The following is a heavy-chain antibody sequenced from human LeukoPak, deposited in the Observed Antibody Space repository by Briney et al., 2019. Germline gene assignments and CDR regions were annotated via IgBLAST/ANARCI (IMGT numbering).Heavy chain of an antibody. D-gene: IGHD3-22*01. V-gene: IGHV4-59*08. Sequence: SETLSLTCTVSGGSISSYYWSWIRQPAGKELEWIGYIYYSGSTNYNPSLKSRVTISVDTSKNQFSLKLSSVTAADTAVYYCARSFYYDSSVPPGYWGQGTLVTVSS. CDR3: ARSFYYDSSVPPGY. CDR2: IYYSGST. CDR1: GGSISSYY. J-gene: IGHJ4*02.